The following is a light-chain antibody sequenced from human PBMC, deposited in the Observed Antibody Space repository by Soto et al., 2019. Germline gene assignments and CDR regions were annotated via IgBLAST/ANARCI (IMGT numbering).Light chain of an antibody. J-gene: IGKJ4*01. CDR3: QHYRNSPLT. CDR1: QSVSCSD. V-gene: IGKV3-20*01. CDR2: AAS. Sequence: VMTQSPGTLSLSPGERATLVCRAGQSVSCSDLSWYQQKPYQAPRLLIYAASSRATGIPDRLSVSGSGTDFTLTISSLQPEDGEVYYCQHYRNSPLTFGGGTKVEIK.